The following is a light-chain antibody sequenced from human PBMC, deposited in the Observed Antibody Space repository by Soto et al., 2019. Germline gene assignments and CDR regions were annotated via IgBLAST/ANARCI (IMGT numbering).Light chain of an antibody. V-gene: IGLV3-1*01. CDR3: QTWDSNTVI. Sequence: SYELTQPPSVSVSPGQTASITCSGDKLGDKFTCWYQQKSGQSPVLVIYQDNRRPSGIPGRFSGSSSGNTATLTISGTQAMDVADYYCQTWDSNTVIFGGGTKVTVL. CDR2: QDN. J-gene: IGLJ2*01. CDR1: KLGDKF.